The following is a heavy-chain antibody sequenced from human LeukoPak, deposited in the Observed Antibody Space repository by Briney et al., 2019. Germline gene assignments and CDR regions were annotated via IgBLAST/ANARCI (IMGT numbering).Heavy chain of an antibody. D-gene: IGHD3-22*01. V-gene: IGHV3-23*01. J-gene: IGHJ4*02. CDR3: AKGPLYYDSGAYYDY. CDR2: ISGSGGST. Sequence: PGGSLRLSCAASGFTFSDYYMSWIRQAPGKGLEWVSAISGSGGSTHSADSVKGRFTISRDNSKNTLYLQMNSLRVEDTALYYCAKGPLYYDSGAYYDYWGQGTLVTVSS. CDR1: GFTFSDYY.